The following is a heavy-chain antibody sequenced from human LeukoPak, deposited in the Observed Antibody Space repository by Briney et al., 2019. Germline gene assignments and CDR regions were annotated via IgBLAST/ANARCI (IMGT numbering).Heavy chain of an antibody. CDR2: INHSGST. Sequence: SETLSLTCAVYGGSFSGYYWSWIRQPPGKGLEWIGEINHSGSTNYNPSLKSRVTISLDTSKNQFSLKLSSVTAADTAVYYCALIVAYWYFDLWGRGTLVTVSS. V-gene: IGHV4-34*01. CDR1: GGSFSGYY. CDR3: ALIVAYWYFDL. D-gene: IGHD2/OR15-2a*01. J-gene: IGHJ2*01.